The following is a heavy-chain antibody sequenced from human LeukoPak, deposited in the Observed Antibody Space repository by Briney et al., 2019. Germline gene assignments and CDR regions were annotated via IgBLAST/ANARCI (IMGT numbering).Heavy chain of an antibody. D-gene: IGHD2-2*01. CDR3: AREVEYQLLTGAFDI. J-gene: IGHJ3*02. Sequence: GASVKVSCKASGGTFSSYAISWVRQAPGQGLEWMGGIIPIFGTANYAQKFQGRVTITTDESTSTAYMELSSLRSEDTAVYYCAREVEYQLLTGAFDIWGQGTMVTVSS. CDR2: IIPIFGTA. CDR1: GGTFSSYA. V-gene: IGHV1-69*05.